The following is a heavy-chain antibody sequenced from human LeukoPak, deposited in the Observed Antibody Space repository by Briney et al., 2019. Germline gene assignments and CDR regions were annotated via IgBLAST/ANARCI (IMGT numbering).Heavy chain of an antibody. CDR2: INSDGSTT. V-gene: IGHV3-74*01. CDR1: GFTLNGYW. Sequence: PGGSLRLSCAAPGFTLNGYWMHWVRQAPGKGLVWVSRINSDGSTTSYADSVKGRITISRDNAKNSLYLQMNSLRAEDTAVYYCASSIVTGGTSPFDYWGQGTLVTVSS. CDR3: ASSIVTGGTSPFDY. D-gene: IGHD6-13*01. J-gene: IGHJ4*02.